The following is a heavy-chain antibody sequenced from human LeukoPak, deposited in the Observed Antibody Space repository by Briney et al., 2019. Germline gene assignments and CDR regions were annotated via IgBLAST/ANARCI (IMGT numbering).Heavy chain of an antibody. CDR1: GYTFTSYY. CDR3: ARERLLDTYYYDSSGYHSFDY. Sequence: ASVKVSCKASGYTFTSYYMHWVRQAPGQGLEWMGIINPSGGSTSYAQKFQGRVTMTRDTSTSTVYTELSSLRSEDTAVYYCARERLLDTYYYDSSGYHSFDYWGQGTLVTVSS. CDR2: INPSGGST. D-gene: IGHD3-22*01. J-gene: IGHJ4*02. V-gene: IGHV1-46*01.